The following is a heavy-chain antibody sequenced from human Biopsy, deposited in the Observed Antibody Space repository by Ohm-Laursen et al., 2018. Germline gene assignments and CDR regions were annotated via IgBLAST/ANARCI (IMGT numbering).Heavy chain of an antibody. J-gene: IGHJ3*02. Sequence: SETLSLTCTVSGGSISNYYWSWIRQPAGKGLEWIGRIYSSGSTNYNPSLKSRVTMSVDTSKNQFSLNLRSVTAADTAVYYCARGTGRYYVYGAFDIWGQGTVVTVSS. CDR2: IYSSGST. V-gene: IGHV4-4*07. CDR1: GGSISNYY. CDR3: ARGTGRYYVYGAFDI. D-gene: IGHD1-26*01.